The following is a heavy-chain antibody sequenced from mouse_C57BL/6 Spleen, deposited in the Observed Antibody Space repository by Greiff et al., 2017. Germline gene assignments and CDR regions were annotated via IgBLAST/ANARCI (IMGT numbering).Heavy chain of an antibody. Sequence: EVQRVESGEGLVKPGGSLKLSCAASGFTFSSYAMSWVRQTPEKRLEWVAYISSGGDYIYYADTVKGRFTISRDNARNTLYLQMSSLKSEDTAMYYCTRDLDSSGTYYAMDYWGQGTSVTVSS. CDR2: ISSGGDYI. CDR3: TRDLDSSGTYYAMDY. CDR1: GFTFSSYA. V-gene: IGHV5-9-1*02. J-gene: IGHJ4*01. D-gene: IGHD3-2*02.